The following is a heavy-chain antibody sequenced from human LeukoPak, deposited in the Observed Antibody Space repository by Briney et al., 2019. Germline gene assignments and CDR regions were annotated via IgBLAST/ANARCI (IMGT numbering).Heavy chain of an antibody. V-gene: IGHV3-33*08. D-gene: IGHD6-19*01. CDR2: IWYDGSNK. CDR3: ARDPGHNGWYGDN. Sequence: GGSLRLSCAASGFTFSNAWMSWVRQAPGKGLEWVSIIWYDGSNKYYADSVKGRFTISKDNSKNTLYLQMNSLRAEDTAIYYCARDPGHNGWYGDNWGQGTLVTVSS. CDR1: GFTFSNAW. J-gene: IGHJ4*02.